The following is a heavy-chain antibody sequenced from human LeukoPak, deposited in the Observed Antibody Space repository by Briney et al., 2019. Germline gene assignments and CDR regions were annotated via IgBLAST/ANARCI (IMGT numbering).Heavy chain of an antibody. CDR2: IYTSGST. CDR3: ARSMGSGYYYLDAFDI. D-gene: IGHD3-22*01. V-gene: IGHV4-4*07. J-gene: IGHJ3*02. Sequence: PSETLSLTCTVSGVSISSYYWSWIRQPAGKGLEWIGRIYTSGSTNYNPSLKSRVTMSVDTSKNQFSLKLSSVTAADTAVYYCARSMGSGYYYLDAFDIWGQGTMVTVSS. CDR1: GVSISSYY.